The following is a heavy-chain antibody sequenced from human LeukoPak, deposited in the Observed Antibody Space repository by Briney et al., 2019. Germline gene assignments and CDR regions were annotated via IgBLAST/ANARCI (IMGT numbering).Heavy chain of an antibody. CDR3: AKDKSVVTATHDAFDI. CDR1: GFTFKTYA. CDR2: MSGSGSST. J-gene: IGHJ3*02. V-gene: IGHV3-23*01. Sequence: GSLRLSCAASGFTFKTYAMNWVRQVPGKGPEWVSSMSGSGSSTDYADSVKGRFTISRDNSKNTLYLQMNSLRAEDTALYYCAKDKSVVTATHDAFDIWGQGTMVTVSS. D-gene: IGHD2-21*02.